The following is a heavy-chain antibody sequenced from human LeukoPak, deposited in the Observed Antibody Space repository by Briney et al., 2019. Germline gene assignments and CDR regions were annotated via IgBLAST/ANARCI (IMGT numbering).Heavy chain of an antibody. D-gene: IGHD7-27*01. CDR3: ASNWGRNDY. CDR1: GGSFSGYY. V-gene: IGHV4-34*01. CDR2: INHSGST. J-gene: IGHJ4*02. Sequence: PSETLSLTCAVYGGSFSGYYWNWIRQPPGKGLEWIGEINHSGSTNYNPSLKSRVTISVDTSKNQFSLKLSSVTAADTAVYYCASNWGRNDYWGQGTLVTVSS.